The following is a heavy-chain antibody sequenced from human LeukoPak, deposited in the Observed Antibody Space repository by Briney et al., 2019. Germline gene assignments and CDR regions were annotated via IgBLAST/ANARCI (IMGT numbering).Heavy chain of an antibody. D-gene: IGHD5-24*01. V-gene: IGHV4-61*02. CDR1: GGSISSGSYY. CDR3: AREDGYNWYYFDY. CDR2: IYTSGST. Sequence: SETLSLTCTVSGGSISSGSYYWSWIRQPAGKGLEWIGRIYTSGSTNYNPSLKSRVTISLDTSKNQFSLKLSSVTAADTAVYYCAREDGYNWYYFDYWGQGTLVTVSS. J-gene: IGHJ4*02.